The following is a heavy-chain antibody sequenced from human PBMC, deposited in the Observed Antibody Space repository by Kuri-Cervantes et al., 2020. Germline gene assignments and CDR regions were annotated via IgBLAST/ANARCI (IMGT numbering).Heavy chain of an antibody. Sequence: GGSLRLSCAASGFTFSSYSMNWVRQAPGKGLEWVSSISSSSSYIYYADSVKGRFTISRDNAKNSLYLQMNSLRAEDTAVYYCARSNIAAAGTNFDYWGQGTLVTVSS. CDR2: ISSSSSYI. J-gene: IGHJ4*02. V-gene: IGHV3-21*01. CDR1: GFTFSSYS. D-gene: IGHD6-13*01. CDR3: ARSNIAAAGTNFDY.